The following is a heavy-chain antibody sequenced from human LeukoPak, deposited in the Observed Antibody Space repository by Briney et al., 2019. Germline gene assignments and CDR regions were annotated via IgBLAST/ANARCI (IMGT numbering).Heavy chain of an antibody. CDR3: ARVTRMGPRPAVAGTIRYMDV. J-gene: IGHJ6*03. CDR1: GGSISSNNYY. D-gene: IGHD6-19*01. V-gene: IGHV4-39*01. CDR2: IYYSGST. Sequence: PSETLSLTCTVSGGSISSNNYYWGWIRQPPGKGLEWIGTIYYSGSTYYIPSLKSRLTISLDTSKNQFSLKLSSVTAADTAVYYCARVTRMGPRPAVAGTIRYMDVWGKGTTVTVSS.